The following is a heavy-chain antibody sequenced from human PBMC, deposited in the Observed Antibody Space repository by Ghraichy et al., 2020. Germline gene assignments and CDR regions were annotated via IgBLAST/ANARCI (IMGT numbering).Heavy chain of an antibody. Sequence: LSLTCAASGFIFSSYAMSWVRQAPGKGLEWVSALSGSGGSTYYADSVKGRFTISRDNSKNTLYLQMNSLRAEDTAVYFCAKGIAGDFWSGYRYLDNWGQGTLVTVSS. CDR2: LSGSGGST. J-gene: IGHJ4*02. D-gene: IGHD3-3*01. CDR3: AKGIAGDFWSGYRYLDN. CDR1: GFIFSSYA. V-gene: IGHV3-23*01.